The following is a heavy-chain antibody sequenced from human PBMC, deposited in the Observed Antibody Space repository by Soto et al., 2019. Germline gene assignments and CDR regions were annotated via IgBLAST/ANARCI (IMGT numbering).Heavy chain of an antibody. D-gene: IGHD1-26*01. CDR2: IWYDGSNK. CDR1: GFTFSSYG. J-gene: IGHJ3*02. V-gene: IGHV3-33*01. Sequence: QVQLVESGGGVVQPGRSLRLSCAASGFTFSSYGMHWVRQAPGKGLEWVAVIWYDGSNKYYADSVKGRFTISRDNSKNTQYLQMIILRAEDTAVYYCAREEKVGVSADAFDIWGQGTMVTVSS. CDR3: AREEKVGVSADAFDI.